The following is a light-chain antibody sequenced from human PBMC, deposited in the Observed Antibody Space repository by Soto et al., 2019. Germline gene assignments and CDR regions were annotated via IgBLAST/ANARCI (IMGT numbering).Light chain of an antibody. V-gene: IGKV3-15*01. CDR2: GAS. J-gene: IGKJ1*01. Sequence: EIVMTQSPATLSVSPGERATLSCRASQSVSSNLAWYQQKPGHAPRLLIYGASTRATGIPARFSGSRSGTEFSLTISSLQSEDFAGYYFQQYNNWPPGTFGQGTKVEIK. CDR3: QQYNNWPPGT. CDR1: QSVSSN.